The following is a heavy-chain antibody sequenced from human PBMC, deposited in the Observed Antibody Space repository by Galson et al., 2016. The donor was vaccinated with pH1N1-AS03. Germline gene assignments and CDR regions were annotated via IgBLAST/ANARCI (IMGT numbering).Heavy chain of an antibody. CDR1: GFTFSMSY. J-gene: IGHJ6*02. Sequence: SLRLSCAASGFTFSMSYIHWVRQAPGNGLEWVSRISNDGRNVRYADFVKGRFAVSRDNAKNTVFLQMNSLRADDTAVYFCARRNPNPNFAIWYQHDYGMDVWGQGTTVTVSS. CDR2: ISNDGRNV. CDR3: ARRNPNPNFAIWYQHDYGMDV. D-gene: IGHD2-2*01. V-gene: IGHV3-74*01.